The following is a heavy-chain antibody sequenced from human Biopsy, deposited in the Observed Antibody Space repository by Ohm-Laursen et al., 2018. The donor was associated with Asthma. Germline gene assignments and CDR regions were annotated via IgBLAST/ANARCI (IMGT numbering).Heavy chain of an antibody. V-gene: IGHV4-31*03. J-gene: IGHJ4*02. CDR3: ARAQDYYDSRGYYRSFDY. CDR1: YGSITNGGYY. CDR2: IYYSRST. D-gene: IGHD3-22*01. Sequence: SQTLSLTCTVSYGSITNGGYYWTWIRQHPGKGLEWIGFIYYSRSTYYNPSLKSRVSISIDTSKNQFSLKLSSVTAADTAVYYCARAQDYYDSRGYYRSFDYWGQGTLVTVSS.